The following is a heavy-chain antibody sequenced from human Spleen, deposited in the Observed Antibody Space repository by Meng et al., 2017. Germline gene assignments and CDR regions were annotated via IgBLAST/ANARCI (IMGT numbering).Heavy chain of an antibody. D-gene: IGHD6-6*01. J-gene: IGHJ4*02. CDR2: INPNSGGT. CDR1: GYSFTGYY. V-gene: IGHV1-2*06. CDR3: ATGGEYSSSPGEN. Sequence: QVQLVQSGAEVKKPGASVTLSCKASGYSFTGYYMHWVRQAPGHGLEWLGRINPNSGGTNLAQEFQDRVTMTRDTSISTAYMELSRLTYDDTAVYYCATGGEYSSSPGENWGQGTLVTVSS.